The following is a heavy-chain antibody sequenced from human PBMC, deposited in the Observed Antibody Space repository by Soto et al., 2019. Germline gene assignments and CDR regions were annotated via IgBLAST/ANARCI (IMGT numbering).Heavy chain of an antibody. Sequence: GGSLRLSCAASGFTFSSYSMNWVRQAPGKGLEWVSSISSSSSYIYYADSVKGRFTISRDNAKNSLYLQMNSLRAEDTAVYYCARDWPGRDGYNLDVWGQGTTVTVSS. V-gene: IGHV3-21*01. CDR1: GFTFSSYS. D-gene: IGHD5-12*01. J-gene: IGHJ6*02. CDR3: ARDWPGRDGYNLDV. CDR2: ISSSSSYI.